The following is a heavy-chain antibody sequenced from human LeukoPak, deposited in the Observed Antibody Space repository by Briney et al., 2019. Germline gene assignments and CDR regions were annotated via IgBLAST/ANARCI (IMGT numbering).Heavy chain of an antibody. CDR3: AKDTGGGYYDSSGYYYTSPLPN. CDR2: ISYDGSNK. D-gene: IGHD3-22*01. Sequence: GGSLRLSCAASGFTFSNYGMHWVRQAPGKGLEWVAVISYDGSNKYYADSVKGRFTISRDTSKNTLFLQMNSLRAEDTAVYYCAKDTGGGYYDSSGYYYTSPLPNWGQGTLVTVSS. J-gene: IGHJ4*02. CDR1: GFTFSNYG. V-gene: IGHV3-30*18.